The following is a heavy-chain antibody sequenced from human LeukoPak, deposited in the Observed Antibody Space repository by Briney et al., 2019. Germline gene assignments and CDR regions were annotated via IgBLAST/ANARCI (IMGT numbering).Heavy chain of an antibody. CDR3: ARETASVGDIDFDY. J-gene: IGHJ4*02. V-gene: IGHV1-46*01. D-gene: IGHD2-15*01. Sequence: ASVKVSCKASGYTFTSYGISWVRQAPGQGLEWMGIINPSGGSTSYAQKFQGRVTMTRDTSTSTVYMELSSLRSEDTAVYYCARETASVGDIDFDYWGQGTLVTVSS. CDR1: GYTFTSYG. CDR2: INPSGGST.